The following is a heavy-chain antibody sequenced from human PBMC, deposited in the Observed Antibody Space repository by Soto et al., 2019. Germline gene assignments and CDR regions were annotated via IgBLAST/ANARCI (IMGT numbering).Heavy chain of an antibody. CDR3: ARGVGDLLWKARPYYFDY. J-gene: IGHJ4*02. CDR1: GFSLSTSGMC. CDR2: IDWDDDK. D-gene: IGHD3-10*01. V-gene: IGHV2-70*01. Sequence: SGPTLVNPTQTLTLTCTFSGFSLSTSGMCVSWIRQPPGKALEWLALIDWDDDKYYSTSLKTRLTISKDTSKNQVVLTMTNMDPVDTATYYCARGVGDLLWKARPYYFDYWGQGTLVTV.